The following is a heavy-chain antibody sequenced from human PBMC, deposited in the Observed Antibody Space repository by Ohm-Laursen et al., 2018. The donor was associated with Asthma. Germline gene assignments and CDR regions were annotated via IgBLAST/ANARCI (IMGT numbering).Heavy chain of an antibody. CDR1: GYTFTSYY. Sequence: SVKVSCKASGYTFTSYYMHWVRQAPGQGLEWMGIINPSGGSTSYAQKFQGRVTMTRDTSTSTVYMELSSLRSEDTAVYYCARDTAMVFGRLCYFDYWGQGTLVTVSS. D-gene: IGHD5-18*01. CDR3: ARDTAMVFGRLCYFDY. J-gene: IGHJ4*02. V-gene: IGHV1-46*01. CDR2: INPSGGST.